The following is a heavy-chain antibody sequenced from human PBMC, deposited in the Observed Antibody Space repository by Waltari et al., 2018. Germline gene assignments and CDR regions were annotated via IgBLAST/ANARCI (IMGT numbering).Heavy chain of an antibody. CDR2: ISSSSSYI. CDR1: GSTFSSFT. Sequence: EVQLVESGEAWLRLGGSLGLSVAAPGSTFSSFTLTGFAQAPGKGLEWVSSISSSSSYIYYADSVKGRFTISRDNAKNSLYLQMNSLRAEDTAVYYCARDAAPANAFDIWGQGTMVTVSS. CDR3: ARDAAPANAFDI. J-gene: IGHJ3*02. V-gene: IGHV3-21*01.